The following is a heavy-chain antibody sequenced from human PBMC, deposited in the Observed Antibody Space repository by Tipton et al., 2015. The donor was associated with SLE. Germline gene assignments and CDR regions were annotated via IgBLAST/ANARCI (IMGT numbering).Heavy chain of an antibody. Sequence: SLRLSCAASGFTFSSYSMNWVRQAPGKGLEWVSGINWNGGSTGYADSVKGRFTISRDNAKNSLYLQMNSLRAEDTALYYCARDLVPKGAAAGTAMGYWGQGTLVTVSS. V-gene: IGHV3-20*04. CDR2: INWNGGST. CDR3: ARDLVPKGAAAGTAMGY. J-gene: IGHJ4*02. CDR1: GFTFSSYS. D-gene: IGHD6-13*01.